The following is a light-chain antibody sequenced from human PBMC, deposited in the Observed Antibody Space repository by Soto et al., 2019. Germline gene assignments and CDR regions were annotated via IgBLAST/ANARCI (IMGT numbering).Light chain of an antibody. Sequence: EVVMTQSPATLSMSPGESATLSCRASQRVSSNLAWYQQKPGQAPRLLFYGASTRATGIPARFSGSGSGTDFTLTISSLQSEDFAVYYCHQYDYWPLTFGGGTKVEMK. CDR3: HQYDYWPLT. J-gene: IGKJ4*01. V-gene: IGKV3D-15*01. CDR1: QRVSSN. CDR2: GAS.